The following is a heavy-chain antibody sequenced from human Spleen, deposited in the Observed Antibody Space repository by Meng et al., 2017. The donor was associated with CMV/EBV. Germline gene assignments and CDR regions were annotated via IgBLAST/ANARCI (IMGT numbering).Heavy chain of an antibody. CDR2: ISGSGGST. CDR1: GFTFSSYA. CDR3: AKPGSSSWYPGYYFDY. Sequence: GGSLRLSCAASGFTFSSYAMSWVRQAPGKGLEWVSAISGSGGSTYYADSVKGRFTISRDNSKNTLYLQMNSLRAEDTAVYYCAKPGSSSWYPGYYFDYWGQGTLVTVSS. V-gene: IGHV3-23*01. D-gene: IGHD6-13*01. J-gene: IGHJ4*02.